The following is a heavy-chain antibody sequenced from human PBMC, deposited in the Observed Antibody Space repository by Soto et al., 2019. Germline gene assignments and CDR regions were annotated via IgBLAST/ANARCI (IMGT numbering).Heavy chain of an antibody. J-gene: IGHJ6*02. CDR2: ISYDGSNK. Sequence: WGSLRLSCAASGFTFGSYGMHWVRQAPGKGLEWVAVISYDGSNKYYADSVKGRFTISRDNSKNTPYLQMNSLRAEDTAVYYCANNFGGWYKWPWGYYYYYYGMDVWVQGTTVTV. D-gene: IGHD6-19*01. V-gene: IGHV3-30*18. CDR3: ANNFGGWYKWPWGYYYYYYGMDV. CDR1: GFTFGSYG.